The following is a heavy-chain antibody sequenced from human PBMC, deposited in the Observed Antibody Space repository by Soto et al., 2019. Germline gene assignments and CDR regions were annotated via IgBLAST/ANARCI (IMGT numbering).Heavy chain of an antibody. Sequence: SETLSLTCAVYGGSFSGYYWSWIRQPPGKGLEWIGEINHSGSTNYNPSLKSRVTISVDTSKNQFSLKLSSVTAADTAVYYCARGSVAADRRRTTYGMDVWGQGTTVTVSS. CDR2: INHSGST. D-gene: IGHD6-6*01. V-gene: IGHV4-34*01. CDR3: ARGSVAADRRRTTYGMDV. CDR1: GGSFSGYY. J-gene: IGHJ6*02.